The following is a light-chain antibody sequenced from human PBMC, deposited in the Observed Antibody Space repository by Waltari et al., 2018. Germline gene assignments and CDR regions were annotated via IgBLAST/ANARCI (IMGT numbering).Light chain of an antibody. CDR1: QSVSTY. V-gene: IGKV3-11*01. CDR2: DTS. CDR3: QQGST. J-gene: IGKJ5*01. Sequence: EIVLTQSPATLSLSPGERATLFCRASQSVSTYFAWYQQKPGQAPRRLISDTSNRAAGIPARFTGRGSGTDFTLTISGLEPEDFAVYYCQQGSTFGQGTRLEIK.